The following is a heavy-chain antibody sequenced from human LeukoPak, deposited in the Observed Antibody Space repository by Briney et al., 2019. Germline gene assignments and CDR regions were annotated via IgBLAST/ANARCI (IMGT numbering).Heavy chain of an antibody. CDR2: IYYSGST. CDR3: ARQGSGNYLSPVNY. Sequence: SETLSLTCTVTGGSISSSSYYWGWIRQPPGKGLEWIGTIYYSGSTYYNPSLKSRVTISVDTSKNQFSLKLSSVTAADTAVYYCARQGSGNYLSPVNYWGQGTLVTVSS. D-gene: IGHD1-26*01. CDR1: GGSISSSSYY. V-gene: IGHV4-39*01. J-gene: IGHJ4*02.